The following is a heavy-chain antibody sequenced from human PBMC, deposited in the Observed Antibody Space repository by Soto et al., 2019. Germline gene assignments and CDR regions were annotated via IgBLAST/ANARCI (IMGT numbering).Heavy chain of an antibody. Sequence: SQTLSLTCAISGDSVSSNSAAWNWIRQSPSRGLEWLGRTYYRSRWYNDYAVPVRSRITVNADTSKNQFSLQLTSVTPEDTAVYYCAGTTSYQWYYMDVWGKGTTLTVSS. V-gene: IGHV6-1*01. CDR2: TYYRSRWYN. J-gene: IGHJ6*03. CDR3: AGTTSYQWYYMDV. D-gene: IGHD1-7*01. CDR1: GDSVSSNSAA.